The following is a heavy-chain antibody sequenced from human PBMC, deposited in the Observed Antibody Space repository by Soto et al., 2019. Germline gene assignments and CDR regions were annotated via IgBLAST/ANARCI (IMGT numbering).Heavy chain of an antibody. CDR1: GITFSDYY. J-gene: IGHJ6*02. V-gene: IGHV3-11*05. CDR2: ISSSGHYT. Sequence: QVQLVESGGGLVKPGGSLRLSCAASGITFSDYYRSGIRQAPGKGLEWVSYISSSGHYTEHADSVRGRFTTTRDNARNSLYLQMNSLRVEDTAVYYCARELDGMDVWGQGTTVTVSS. CDR3: ARELDGMDV.